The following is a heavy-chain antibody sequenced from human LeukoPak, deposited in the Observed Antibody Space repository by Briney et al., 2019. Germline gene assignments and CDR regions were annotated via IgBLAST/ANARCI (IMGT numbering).Heavy chain of an antibody. CDR1: GFTFSSYG. D-gene: IGHD3-22*01. Sequence: GGSLRLSSAASGFTFSSYGMHWVRQAPGKGLEWVAVIWYDGSNKYYADSVKGRFTISRDNSKNTLYLQMDSLRAEDTAVYYCARDPTSGYYGMIPWGQGTLVTVSS. J-gene: IGHJ5*02. V-gene: IGHV3-33*01. CDR2: IWYDGSNK. CDR3: ARDPTSGYYGMIP.